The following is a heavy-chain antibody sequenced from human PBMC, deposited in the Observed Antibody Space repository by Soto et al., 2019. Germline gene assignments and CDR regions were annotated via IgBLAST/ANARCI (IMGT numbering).Heavy chain of an antibody. V-gene: IGHV1-18*01. CDR2: SSAYNGNT. J-gene: IGHJ6*02. D-gene: IGHD2-2*01. CDR3: ARSRYCISTSCPYGMDV. CDR1: GYTFTSYV. Sequence: QVQLLQSGAEVKKPGATVKVSCKASGYTFTSYVIRWVRQAPGQGLEWLGWSSAYNGNTNYAQKLNGRGTRTTDTSTSTDGMKLSSLRSDEKAGYYCARSRYCISTSCPYGMDVWGQGTTVTVS.